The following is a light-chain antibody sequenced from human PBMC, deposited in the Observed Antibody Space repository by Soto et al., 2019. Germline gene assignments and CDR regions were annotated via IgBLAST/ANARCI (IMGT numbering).Light chain of an antibody. CDR3: SSHTSSATLYV. J-gene: IGLJ1*01. V-gene: IGLV2-14*01. CDR1: SSDVGNGYDS. CDR2: EVT. Sequence: QSVLTQPASVSGSPGQSITISCSGSSSDVGNGYDSVSWYQQHPGKAPKLIIYEVTNRPSGVSSRFSGSKSGNTASLTISGLQAEDEADYYCSSHTSSATLYVFGTGTKVTVL.